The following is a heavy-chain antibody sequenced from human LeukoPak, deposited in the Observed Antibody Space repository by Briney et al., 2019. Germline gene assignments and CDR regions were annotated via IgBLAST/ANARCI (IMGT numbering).Heavy chain of an antibody. CDR2: ISGSGGST. J-gene: IGHJ4*02. V-gene: IGHV3-23*01. CDR3: AKDSRGYYDYVWGSYLRG. CDR1: GFTFSSYA. Sequence: GGSLRLSCAASGFTFSSYAMSWVRQAPGKGLEWVSAISGSGGSTYYADSVKGRFTIFRDNSKNTLYLQMNSLRAEDTAVYYCAKDSRGYYDYVWGSYLRGWGQGTLVTVSS. D-gene: IGHD3-16*02.